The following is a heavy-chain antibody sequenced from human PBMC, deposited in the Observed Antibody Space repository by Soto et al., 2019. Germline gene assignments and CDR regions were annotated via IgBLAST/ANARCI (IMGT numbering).Heavy chain of an antibody. J-gene: IGHJ6*02. CDR1: GYTFTSYA. Sequence: ASVKVSCKASGYTFTSYAMHWVRQAPGQRLEWMGWINAGNGNTKYSQKFQGRVTITRDTSASTAYMELSSLRSEDTAVYYCARDTIFPGSSSSGLAGYYYYGMDVWGQGTTVTVS. V-gene: IGHV1-3*01. CDR2: INAGNGNT. CDR3: ARDTIFPGSSSSGLAGYYYYGMDV. D-gene: IGHD6-6*01.